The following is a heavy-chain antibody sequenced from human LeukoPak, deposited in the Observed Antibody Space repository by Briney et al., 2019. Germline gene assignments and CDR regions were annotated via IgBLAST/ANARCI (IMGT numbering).Heavy chain of an antibody. Sequence: PGGSLRLSCAASGFTFSSYAMHWVRQAPGKGLEWVAVISYDGSNKYYADSVKGRFTISRDNSKNTLYLQMNSLRAEDTAVYYCAREPRGIVVVAIHDAFDIWGQGTMVTVSS. CDR1: GFTFSSYA. V-gene: IGHV3-30-3*01. CDR3: AREPRGIVVVAIHDAFDI. D-gene: IGHD3-22*01. CDR2: ISYDGSNK. J-gene: IGHJ3*02.